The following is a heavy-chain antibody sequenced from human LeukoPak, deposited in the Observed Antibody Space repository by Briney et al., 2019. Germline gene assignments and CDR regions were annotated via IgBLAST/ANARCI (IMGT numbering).Heavy chain of an antibody. CDR3: AKSHFSPGDYDPYYYYYGMDV. CDR2: IGGSGGST. CDR1: GFTFSSYA. J-gene: IGHJ6*02. V-gene: IGHV3-23*01. D-gene: IGHD4-17*01. Sequence: GGSLRLSCAASGFTFSSYAMSWVRQAPGKGLEWVSAIGGSGGSTYYADSVKGRFTISRDNSKNTLYLQMNSLRAEDTAVYYCAKSHFSPGDYDPYYYYYGMDVWGQGTTVTVSS.